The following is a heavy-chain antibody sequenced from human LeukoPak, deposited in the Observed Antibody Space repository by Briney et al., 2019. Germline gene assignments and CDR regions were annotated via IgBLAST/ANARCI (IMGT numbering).Heavy chain of an antibody. CDR3: AKILRFLEWLLPPFDY. CDR2: ISGSGGST. J-gene: IGHJ4*02. V-gene: IGHV3-23*01. Sequence: GGSLRLSCAASGFTFSSYAVSWVRQAPGKGLEWVSAISGSGGSTYYADSVKGRFTISRDNSKNTLYLQMNSLRAEDTAVYYCAKILRFLEWLLPPFDYWGQGTLVTVSS. D-gene: IGHD3-3*01. CDR1: GFTFSSYA.